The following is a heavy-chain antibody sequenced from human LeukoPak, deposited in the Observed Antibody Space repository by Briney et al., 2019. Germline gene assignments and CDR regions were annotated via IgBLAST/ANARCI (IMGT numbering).Heavy chain of an antibody. D-gene: IGHD1-26*01. CDR3: ARIYRVLVGATSLGY. CDR1: GYTFTSYY. V-gene: IGHV1-2*02. Sequence: ASVKVSCKASGYTFTSYYMHWVRQAPGQGIEWMGWINPNSGGTNYAQKFQGRVTMTRDTSISAAYMQLSRLGSDDTAVYYCARIYRVLVGATSLGYWGQGTLVTVSS. CDR2: INPNSGGT. J-gene: IGHJ4*02.